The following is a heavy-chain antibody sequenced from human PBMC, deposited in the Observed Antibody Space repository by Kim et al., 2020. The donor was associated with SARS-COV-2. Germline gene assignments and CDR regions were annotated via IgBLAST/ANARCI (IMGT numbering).Heavy chain of an antibody. CDR3: ARRGSYLDFDL. J-gene: IGHJ2*01. CDR2: T. V-gene: IGHV5-51*01. Sequence: TRYSPSFQGQVTISADKSISTAYLQWSSLKASDTAMYYCARRGSYLDFDLWGRGTLVTVSS.